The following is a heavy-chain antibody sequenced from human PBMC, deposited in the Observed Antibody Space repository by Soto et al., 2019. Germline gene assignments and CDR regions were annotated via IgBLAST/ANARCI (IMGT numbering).Heavy chain of an antibody. CDR1: GFTFSSSA. CDR2: ISYDGSNK. D-gene: IGHD5-18*01. Sequence: QVQLVESGGGVVQPGRSLRLSCAASGFTFSSSAMHWVRQAPGKGLEWVAGISYDGSNKYYADSVKGRFTISRDNSKNPLYLQMNSLRAEDKAVYYCARAKRGYSYGWTANYYYYVMDVRGQGTRVTVSS. CDR3: ARAKRGYSYGWTANYYYYVMDV. J-gene: IGHJ6*02. V-gene: IGHV3-30-3*01.